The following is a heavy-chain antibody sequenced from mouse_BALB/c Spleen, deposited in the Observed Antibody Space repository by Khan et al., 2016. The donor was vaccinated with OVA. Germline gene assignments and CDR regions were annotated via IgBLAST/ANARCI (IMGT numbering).Heavy chain of an antibody. J-gene: IGHJ3*01. CDR1: GYTFTTYT. V-gene: IGHV1-4*01. Sequence: QVQLKQSGAELARPGASVKMSCKASGYTFTTYTMHWVKQRPGQGLEWIGYINPSNGYTNYNQKFKDKSTLTADKSSSTAYMQLSSLTSDYSAVYYCAREGAYYRSDCCFSYWGQGTLVTVSA. CDR2: INPSNGYT. D-gene: IGHD2-14*01. CDR3: AREGAYYRSDCCFSY.